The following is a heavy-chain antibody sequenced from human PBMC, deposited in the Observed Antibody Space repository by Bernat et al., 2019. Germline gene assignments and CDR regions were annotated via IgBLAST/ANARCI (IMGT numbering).Heavy chain of an antibody. J-gene: IGHJ6*02. CDR1: KFTFSNYG. CDR2: ISYDGSNK. V-gene: IGHV3-30*18. D-gene: IGHD2-15*01. Sequence: QVQLVESGGGVVQPGRSLRLSCAASKFTFSNYGMHWVRQAPGKGLEWVAVISYDGSNKYYADSVKGRFTISRDNSKKTLYLQMNSLRAEDTAIYYCAKKWGEAASKYYYGMDVWGQGTTVTVSS. CDR3: AKKWGEAASKYYYGMDV.